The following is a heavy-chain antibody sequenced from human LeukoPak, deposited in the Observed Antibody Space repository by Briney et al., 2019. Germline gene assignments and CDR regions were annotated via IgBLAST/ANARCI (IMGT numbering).Heavy chain of an antibody. CDR1: GGSIHTYN. V-gene: IGHV4-59*08. CDR3: ARFWRGGNAFDI. D-gene: IGHD3-16*01. J-gene: IGHJ3*02. Sequence: PSETLSLTCSVSGGSIHTYNWTWIRQRPGKGLEWIGNVYYSGSTYSNPSLKSRLTISVDTSKNQFSLKLRSVTAADTAVYYCARFWRGGNAFDIWGQGTMVTVSS. CDR2: VYYSGST.